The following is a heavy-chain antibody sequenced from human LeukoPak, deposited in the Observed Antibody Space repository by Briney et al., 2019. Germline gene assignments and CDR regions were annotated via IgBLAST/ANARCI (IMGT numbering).Heavy chain of an antibody. Sequence: SETLSLTCAVSGYSISSGYHWGWIRQPPGKGLEWIEEINHSGSTNYNPSLKSRVTISVDTSKNQFSLKLSSVTAADTAVYYCARAPVIDSGYDYWGQGTLVTVSS. V-gene: IGHV4-38-2*01. CDR1: GYSISSGYH. J-gene: IGHJ4*02. CDR3: ARAPVIDSGYDY. CDR2: INHSGST. D-gene: IGHD5-12*01.